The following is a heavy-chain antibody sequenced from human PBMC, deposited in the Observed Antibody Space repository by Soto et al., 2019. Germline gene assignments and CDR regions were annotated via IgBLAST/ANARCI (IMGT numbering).Heavy chain of an antibody. CDR1: GYTFTSYD. Sequence: ASVKVSCKASGYTFTSYDINWVRQATGQGLEWMGWMNPNSGNTGYAQKFQGRVTMTRNTSISTAYMELSSLRSEDTAVYYCARGAYCGGDCYRKYYYYYYGMDVWGQGXTVTVYS. D-gene: IGHD2-21*02. V-gene: IGHV1-8*01. J-gene: IGHJ6*02. CDR3: ARGAYCGGDCYRKYYYYYYGMDV. CDR2: MNPNSGNT.